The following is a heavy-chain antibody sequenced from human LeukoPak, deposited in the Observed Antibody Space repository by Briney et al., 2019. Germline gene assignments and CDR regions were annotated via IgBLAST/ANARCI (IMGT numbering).Heavy chain of an antibody. J-gene: IGHJ4*02. CDR1: GFTFSSYA. Sequence: GGSLRLSCAASGFTFSSYAMHWVRQAPGKGLEWVAVISYDGSNKYYADSVKGRFTISRDNSKNTLYLQMNSLRAEDTAVYYCVKGGAYSYGSSFDYWGRGTLVTVSS. CDR3: VKGGAYSYGSSFDY. D-gene: IGHD5-18*01. V-gene: IGHV3-30*04. CDR2: ISYDGSNK.